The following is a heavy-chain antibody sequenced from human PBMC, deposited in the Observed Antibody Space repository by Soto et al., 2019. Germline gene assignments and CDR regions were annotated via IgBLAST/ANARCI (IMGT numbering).Heavy chain of an antibody. CDR3: AKGLVGGSLYYFDY. CDR1: GFTFNTYA. V-gene: IGHV3-23*01. D-gene: IGHD1-26*01. Sequence: GSRILPCSAAGFTFNTYAMTWVRQAPGKGLEWVSAISGSGGTTYYADSVKGRVTISRDNSKNTLFLEMNSLRADDTAVYYCAKGLVGGSLYYFDYWGQGTQVTVSS. J-gene: IGHJ4*02. CDR2: ISGSGGTT.